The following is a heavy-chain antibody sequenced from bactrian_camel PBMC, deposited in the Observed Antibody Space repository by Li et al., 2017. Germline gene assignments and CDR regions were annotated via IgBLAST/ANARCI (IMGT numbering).Heavy chain of an antibody. J-gene: IGHJ4*01. CDR2: INTGGGST. Sequence: VQLVESGGGLVQPGGSLRLSCAASGFIFSSYGMVWVRQAPGKGLEWVSLINTGGGSTYHADSVKGRFTISQDNAKNTVYLQMNSLKPKDTAMYYCAADSRPAIRCWDYDPYEYNNWGQGPRSPS. D-gene: IGHD4*01. V-gene: IGHV3S40*01. CDR3: AADSRPAIRCWDYDPYEYNN. CDR1: GFIFSSYG.